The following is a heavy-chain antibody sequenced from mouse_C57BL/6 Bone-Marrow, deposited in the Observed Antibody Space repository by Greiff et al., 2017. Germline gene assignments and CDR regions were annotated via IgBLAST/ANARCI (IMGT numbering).Heavy chain of an antibody. CDR1: GYTFTSYG. Sequence: VQLVESGAELARPGASVKLSCKASGYTFTSYGISWVKQGTGQGLEWIGEIYPRSGNTYYNEKFKGKATLTADKSSSTAYMELRSLTSEDSAVYFGARADYGAWFAYWGQGTLVTVSA. J-gene: IGHJ3*01. CDR2: IYPRSGNT. V-gene: IGHV1-81*01. D-gene: IGHD1-1*01. CDR3: ARADYGAWFAY.